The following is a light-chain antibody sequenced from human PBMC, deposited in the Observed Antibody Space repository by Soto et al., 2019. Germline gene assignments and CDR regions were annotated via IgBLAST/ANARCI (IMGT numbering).Light chain of an antibody. CDR1: QSVSSSY. V-gene: IGKV3-20*01. Sequence: IVLTQSPGTLSLSPGERATLSCRTSQSVSSSYLAWYQQKPGQAPRLLTYGASSRATGIPDRFSGSGSRTDFTLTISRLEPEDYAVYYCQQYGSLMYTFGQGTKLEIK. J-gene: IGKJ2*01. CDR2: GAS. CDR3: QQYGSLMYT.